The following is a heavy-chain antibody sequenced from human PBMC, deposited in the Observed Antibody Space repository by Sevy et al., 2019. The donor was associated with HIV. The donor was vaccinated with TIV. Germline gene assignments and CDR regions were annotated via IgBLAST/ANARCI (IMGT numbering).Heavy chain of an antibody. J-gene: IGHJ4*02. CDR2: ISWNSGSI. Sequence: GGSLRLSCAASGFTFDDYAMHWVRQAPGKGLEWVSGISWNSGSIGYADSVKGRFTISRDNAKNSLYLQMNSLRAEDKALYYCAKALLDRGYCSGGSCSQLLFDYWGQGTLVTVSS. V-gene: IGHV3-9*01. CDR1: GFTFDDYA. CDR3: AKALLDRGYCSGGSCSQLLFDY. D-gene: IGHD2-15*01.